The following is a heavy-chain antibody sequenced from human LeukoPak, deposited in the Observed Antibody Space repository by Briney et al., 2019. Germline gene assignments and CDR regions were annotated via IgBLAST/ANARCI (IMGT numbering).Heavy chain of an antibody. Sequence: GGSLRLSCAASGFTFSTYAMTWVRQAPGTGLEWVSGISTSGDRTYYADSVKGRFTISRDNSKNTLYLQMNSLRAEDTAEYYCARSAVGTSCCTAVDYWGQGTLVTVSS. CDR3: ARSAVGTSCCTAVDY. CDR2: ISTSGDRT. D-gene: IGHD1-26*01. CDR1: GFTFSTYA. J-gene: IGHJ4*02. V-gene: IGHV3-23*01.